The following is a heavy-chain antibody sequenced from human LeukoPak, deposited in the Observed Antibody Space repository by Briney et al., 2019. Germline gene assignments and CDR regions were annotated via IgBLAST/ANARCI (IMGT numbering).Heavy chain of an antibody. CDR2: IGGGDT. V-gene: IGHV3-23*01. Sequence: GGSLRLSCSASGFTFRNFAISWVRQAPGKGLEWVSSIGGGDTHYADSVKGRFTISRDDSRSTVDLQMSSLRAEDTAVYYCAKDGQSFNSMYNYFDSWGQGTLVTVSS. CDR3: AKDGQSFNSMYNYFDS. J-gene: IGHJ4*02. CDR1: GFTFRNFA. D-gene: IGHD1-14*01.